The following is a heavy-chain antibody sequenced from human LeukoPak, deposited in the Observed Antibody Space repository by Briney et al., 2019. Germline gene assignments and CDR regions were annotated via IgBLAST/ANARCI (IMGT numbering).Heavy chain of an antibody. J-gene: IGHJ3*02. CDR2: IYHSGTT. CDR1: GYSISSGYY. D-gene: IGHD3-10*01. Sequence: SETLSLTCTVSGYSISSGYYWGWIRQPPGRGLEWIGSIYHSGTTYYNPSLKSRVTISVDTSKNQFSLKLNSVTAADTAVYYCAKSNGYGLVDIWGQGTMVTVSS. V-gene: IGHV4-38-2*02. CDR3: AKSNGYGLVDI.